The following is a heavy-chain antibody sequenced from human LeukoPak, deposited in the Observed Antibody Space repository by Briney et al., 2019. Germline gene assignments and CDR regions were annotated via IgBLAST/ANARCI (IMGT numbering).Heavy chain of an antibody. J-gene: IGHJ4*02. Sequence: PGGSLRLSCAASGFTFSSYVMHWVRQAPGKGLEWVAIISYDGSNKYYADSVKGRFTISRDNSKNTLYLQMNSLRAEDTAVYYCAKDLRAAAGNFDYWGQGTLVTVSS. CDR1: GFTFSSYV. D-gene: IGHD6-13*01. CDR2: ISYDGSNK. V-gene: IGHV3-30*18. CDR3: AKDLRAAAGNFDY.